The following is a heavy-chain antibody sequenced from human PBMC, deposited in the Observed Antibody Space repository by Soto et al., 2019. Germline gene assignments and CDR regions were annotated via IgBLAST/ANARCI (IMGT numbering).Heavy chain of an antibody. V-gene: IGHV1-69*01. J-gene: IGHJ6*02. CDR1: RDTISSYV. CDR3: SLTGTTSYYYYGMDV. CDR2: IIPIFGTA. Sequence: GTSVKVSCTSSRDTISSYVVSCVLQAPEQGLEWMGGIIPIFGTANYAQKFQGRVTITADESTSTAYMELSSLRSEDTAVYYCSLTGTTSYYYYGMDVWGQGTTVTVSS. D-gene: IGHD1-7*01.